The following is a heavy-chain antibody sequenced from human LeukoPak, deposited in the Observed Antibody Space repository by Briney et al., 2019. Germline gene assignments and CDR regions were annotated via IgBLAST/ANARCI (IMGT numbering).Heavy chain of an antibody. D-gene: IGHD6-19*01. CDR3: ARHERSVAVAGSFDF. Sequence: SNYAMHWVRQAPGKGLEWIGSIYFSGTTHYNPSLKSRVTISVDTSKNNFSLKLTSLTVADTAVYYCARHERSVAVAGSFDFWGQGTLVTVSS. CDR2: IYFSGTT. V-gene: IGHV4-39*01. CDR1: SNYA. J-gene: IGHJ4*02.